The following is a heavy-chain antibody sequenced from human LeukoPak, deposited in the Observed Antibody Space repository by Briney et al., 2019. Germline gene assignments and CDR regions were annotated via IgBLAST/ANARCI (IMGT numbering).Heavy chain of an antibody. V-gene: IGHV2-5*02. D-gene: IGHD6-13*01. CDR2: IYWDDDK. J-gene: IGHJ3*02. CDR3: AHSPQYSGSWPVPGDAFDI. CDR1: GFSLSTSGVG. Sequence: SGPTLVKPTQTLTLTCTFSGFSLSTSGVGVGWIRQPPGKALEWLALIYWDDDKRYSPSLKSRLTITKDTSKNQVVLTMTNMDPVDTATYYCAHSPQYSGSWPVPGDAFDIWGQGTMVTVSS.